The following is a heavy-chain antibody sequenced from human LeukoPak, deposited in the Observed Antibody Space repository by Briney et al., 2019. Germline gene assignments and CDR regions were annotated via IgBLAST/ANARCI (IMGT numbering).Heavy chain of an antibody. Sequence: GGSLRLSCAAFGFTFSNAWMSWVRQAPGKGLEWVGRIKSKTDGGTTDYAAPVKGRFTISRDDSKNTLYLQMNSLKTEDTAVYYCTTGYDGDLTFDYWGQGTLVTVSS. D-gene: IGHD4-17*01. CDR1: GFTFSNAW. CDR3: TTGYDGDLTFDY. J-gene: IGHJ4*02. CDR2: IKSKTDGGTT. V-gene: IGHV3-15*01.